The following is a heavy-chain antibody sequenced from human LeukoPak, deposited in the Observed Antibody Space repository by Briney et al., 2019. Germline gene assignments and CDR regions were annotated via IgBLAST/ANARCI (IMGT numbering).Heavy chain of an antibody. CDR3: ARARSGDSGGPYYFDY. D-gene: IGHD2-15*01. V-gene: IGHV4-59*01. CDR2: VYYSGST. J-gene: IGHJ4*02. Sequence: PSETLSLTCNISGGSISSYNWSWIRQPPGKGLEWIGDVYYSGSTNYNPSLKSRVTISVDTSKNQFSLKLRSVTAADTAVFYCARARSGDSGGPYYFDYWGQGTLVTVSS. CDR1: GGSISSYN.